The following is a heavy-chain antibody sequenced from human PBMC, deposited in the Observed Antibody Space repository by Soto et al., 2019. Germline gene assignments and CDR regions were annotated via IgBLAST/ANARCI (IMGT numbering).Heavy chain of an antibody. CDR1: GGNFSCYY. CDR2: INHSGST. CDR3: ARGPRSSYSVMDV. J-gene: IGHJ6*04. Sequence: SETQSLTCAVYGGNFSCYYVSWIRQHPGKGLEWIGEINHSGSTNYTPSLKSRLTISVDTSKNQFSLKLSSVTAADKAVSYFARGPRSSYSVMDVWGKGTTVTVSS. V-gene: IGHV4-34*01.